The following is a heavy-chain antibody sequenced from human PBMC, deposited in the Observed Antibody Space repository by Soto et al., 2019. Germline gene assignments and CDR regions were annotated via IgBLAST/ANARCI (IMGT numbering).Heavy chain of an antibody. D-gene: IGHD2-2*01. CDR1: GFTFSSYW. Sequence: PGGSLRLSCAASGFTFSSYWMHWVRQTPGKGLVWVARLNGDGSITDYADSVKGRFTISRDNAKNTVYLQMSSLRADDTAVYYCAREGLVYCLSTSCLRPCDCWGPGTLVTVSS. J-gene: IGHJ4*02. CDR3: AREGLVYCLSTSCLRPCDC. CDR2: LNGDGSIT. V-gene: IGHV3-74*01.